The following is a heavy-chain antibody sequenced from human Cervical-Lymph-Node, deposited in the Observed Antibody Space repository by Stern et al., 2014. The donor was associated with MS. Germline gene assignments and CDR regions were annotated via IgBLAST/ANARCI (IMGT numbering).Heavy chain of an antibody. Sequence: QVQLQESGPGLVKPSQTLSLTCTVSGGSISSGSDYWSWIRQPVGKGLGWIGRIHASGGAFYTPSLKRRATISTDTSMNQFSLELNSATAADTAIYYCASGYRIFDYWGQGILVTVSS. V-gene: IGHV4-61*02. J-gene: IGHJ4*02. CDR2: IHASGGA. CDR3: ASGYRIFDY. CDR1: GGSISSGSDY. D-gene: IGHD5-18*01.